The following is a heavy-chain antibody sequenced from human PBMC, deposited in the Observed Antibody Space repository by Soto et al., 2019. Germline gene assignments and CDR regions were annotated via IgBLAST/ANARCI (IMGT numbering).Heavy chain of an antibody. V-gene: IGHV1-69*01. J-gene: IGHJ4*02. CDR1: GGTFSSYA. D-gene: IGHD3-22*01. CDR3: ASVYDSSGYYYDY. Sequence: QVQLVQSGAEVNKPGSSVKVSCKASGGTFSSYAISGVRQAPGQGLEWMGGIIPIFGTANYAQKFQGRVTITADESTSTAYMELSSLRSEDTAVYYCASVYDSSGYYYDYWGQGTLVTVSS. CDR2: IIPIFGTA.